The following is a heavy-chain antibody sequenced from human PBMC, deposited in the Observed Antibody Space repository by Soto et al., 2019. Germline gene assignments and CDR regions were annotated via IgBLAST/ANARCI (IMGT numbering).Heavy chain of an antibody. Sequence: PSETLSLTCTVSGGSISSYYWSWIRQPPGKGLEWIGYIYYSGSTNYNPSLKSRVTISVDTSKNQFSLKLSSVTAADTAVYYCDFLLDYDYLYAFDYPAQGTLVPVSS. CDR1: GGSISSYY. J-gene: IGHJ4*02. D-gene: IGHD3-16*01. V-gene: IGHV4-59*08. CDR3: DFLLDYDYLYAFDY. CDR2: IYYSGST.